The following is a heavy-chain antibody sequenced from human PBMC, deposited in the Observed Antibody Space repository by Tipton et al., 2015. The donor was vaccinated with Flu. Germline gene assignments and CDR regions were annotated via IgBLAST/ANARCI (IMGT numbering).Heavy chain of an antibody. CDR2: IYSGGST. Sequence: SLRLSCAASGFTVSSNYMSWVRQAPGKGLEWVSVIYSGGSTYYADSVKGRFTISRDNSKNTLYLQMNSLRAEDTAVYYCARDRYDSQQAGGFDYWGQGTLVTVSS. J-gene: IGHJ4*02. CDR3: ARDRYDSQQAGGFDY. D-gene: IGHD3-3*01. CDR1: GFTVSSNY. V-gene: IGHV3-66*01.